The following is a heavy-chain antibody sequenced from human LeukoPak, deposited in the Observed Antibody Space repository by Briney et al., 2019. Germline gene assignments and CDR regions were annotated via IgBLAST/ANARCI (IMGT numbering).Heavy chain of an antibody. Sequence: GASVKVSCKASGYTFTSYNIGWVRQAPGQGLEWMGRISGYNGHTNYARRLQGRVTMTTDTSASTAYLELRSLRSDDTAVFYWARRWTTMTDDYFDYWGQGTLVIVFS. V-gene: IGHV1-18*04. CDR2: ISGYNGHT. D-gene: IGHD5-24*01. CDR3: ARRWTTMTDDYFDY. J-gene: IGHJ4*02. CDR1: GYTFTSYN.